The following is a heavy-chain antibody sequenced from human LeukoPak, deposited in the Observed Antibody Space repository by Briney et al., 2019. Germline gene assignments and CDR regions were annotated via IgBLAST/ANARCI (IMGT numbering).Heavy chain of an antibody. V-gene: IGHV3-30*02. D-gene: IGHD1-14*01. J-gene: IGHJ5*02. Sequence: GGSLRLSCAASGFTFSSFCMHWVRQAPGKGLEWVAFIRYDGSNKYYAASVNRRSTISGDNSKQTLYLQMYSLRAETTAEYYCVIITQAWGQGTLVTVSS. CDR3: VIITQA. CDR1: GFTFSSFC. CDR2: IRYDGSNK.